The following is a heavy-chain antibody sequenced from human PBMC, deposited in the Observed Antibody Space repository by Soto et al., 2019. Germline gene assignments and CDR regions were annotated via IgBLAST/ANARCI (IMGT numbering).Heavy chain of an antibody. CDR2: INPNSGGT. CDR1: GYTFTGYY. V-gene: IGHV1-2*04. Sequence: ASVKVSCKASGYTFTGYYMHWVRQAPGQGLEWMGWINPNSGGTNYAQKFQGWVTMTRDTSISTAYMELSRLRSDDTAVYYCAREELYSSSSLDYWGQGTLVTVSS. J-gene: IGHJ4*02. CDR3: AREELYSSSSLDY. D-gene: IGHD6-13*01.